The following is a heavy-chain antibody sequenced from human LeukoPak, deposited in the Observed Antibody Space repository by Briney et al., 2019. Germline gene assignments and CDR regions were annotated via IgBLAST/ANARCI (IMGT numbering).Heavy chain of an antibody. CDR3: ARAVGTSRNFFDY. D-gene: IGHD4-23*01. Sequence: SETLSLTCTVSGYSISSGFYWGWIRQPPGKGLECIGSIYHSGSTYYNPSLKSRVTISVDTSKNQFSLNLSSVTAADTAMYYCARAVGTSRNFFDYWGQGALVTVSS. J-gene: IGHJ4*02. V-gene: IGHV4-38-2*02. CDR1: GYSISSGFY. CDR2: IYHSGST.